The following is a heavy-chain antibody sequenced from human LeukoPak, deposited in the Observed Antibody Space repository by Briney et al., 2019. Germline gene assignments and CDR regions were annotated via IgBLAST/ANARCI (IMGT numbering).Heavy chain of an antibody. J-gene: IGHJ5*02. CDR1: GGTFSSYA. CDR3: ARGGITMIVPGAYNWFDP. D-gene: IGHD3-22*01. V-gene: IGHV1-2*02. CDR2: INPNSGGT. Sequence: GASVKVSCKASGGTFSSYAISWVRQAPGQGLEWMGWINPNSGGTNYAQKFQGRVTMTRDTSISTAYMELSRLRSDDTAVYYCARGGITMIVPGAYNWFDPWGQGTLVTVSS.